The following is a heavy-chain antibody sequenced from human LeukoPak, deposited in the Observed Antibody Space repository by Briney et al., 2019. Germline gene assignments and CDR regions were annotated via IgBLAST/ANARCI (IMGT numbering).Heavy chain of an antibody. V-gene: IGHV3-30*02. Sequence: GGSLRLSCAASGFTFSSYGMHWVRQAPGKGLEWVAFIRYDGSNKYYADPVKGRFTISRDNSKNTLYLQMNSLRAEDTAVYYCATYGSGSYYRFDYWGQGTLVTVSS. CDR1: GFTFSSYG. J-gene: IGHJ4*02. CDR2: IRYDGSNK. D-gene: IGHD3-10*01. CDR3: ATYGSGSYYRFDY.